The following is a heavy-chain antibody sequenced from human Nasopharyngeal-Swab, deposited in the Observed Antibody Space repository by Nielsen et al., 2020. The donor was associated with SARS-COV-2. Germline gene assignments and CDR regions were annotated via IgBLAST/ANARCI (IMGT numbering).Heavy chain of an antibody. CDR1: GFTFTSYA. V-gene: IGHV3-30-3*01. Sequence: GGSLRLSCAASGFTFTSYAMHWARQAPGQGLEWMAVISYDGSNKYYADSVKGRFTIPRVNSKNTLYLQMNSLRAEDTAVYYCARVRVGTTNFDYWGQGTLVTVSS. D-gene: IGHD1-26*01. J-gene: IGHJ4*02. CDR3: ARVRVGTTNFDY. CDR2: ISYDGSNK.